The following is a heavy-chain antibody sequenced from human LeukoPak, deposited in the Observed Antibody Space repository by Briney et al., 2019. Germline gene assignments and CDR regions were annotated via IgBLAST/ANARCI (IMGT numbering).Heavy chain of an antibody. CDR2: IYPGDSDT. J-gene: IGHJ4*02. CDR3: AHVVLWFGREYYFDY. D-gene: IGHD3-10*01. CDR1: GYSFTSYW. Sequence: GESLKISCKGSGYSFTSYWIGWVRHMLGKGLEWMGIIYPGDSDTRYSPSFQGQVTISADKSISTAYLQWSSLKASDTAMYYCAHVVLWFGREYYFDYWGQGTLVTVSS. V-gene: IGHV5-51*01.